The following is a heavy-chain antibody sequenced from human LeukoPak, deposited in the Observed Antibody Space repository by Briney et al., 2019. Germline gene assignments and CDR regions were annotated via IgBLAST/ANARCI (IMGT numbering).Heavy chain of an antibody. V-gene: IGHV3-21*01. CDR3: ARAGGTGGIEGIPLRGDAFDI. CDR2: ISSSSSYI. D-gene: IGHD1-26*01. Sequence: PGGSLRLSCAASGFTFSSYSMNWVRQAPGKGLEWVSSISSSSSYIYYADPVKGRFTISRDNAKNSLYLQMNSLRAEDTAVYYCARAGGTGGIEGIPLRGDAFDIWGQGTMVTVS. J-gene: IGHJ3*02. CDR1: GFTFSSYS.